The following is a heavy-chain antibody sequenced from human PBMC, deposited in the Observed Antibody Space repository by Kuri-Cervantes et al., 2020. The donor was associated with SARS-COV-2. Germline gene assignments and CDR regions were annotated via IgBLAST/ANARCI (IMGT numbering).Heavy chain of an antibody. CDR3: ARSCSGRSCFSDYSGLDV. CDR2: SIPIFGTA. V-gene: IGHV1-69*06. Sequence: SVKVSCKASGGTFSSYAISWVRQAPGQGLEWMGGSIPIFGTANYAQKFQGRVTITADKSTSTAYMELSSLRSEDTAVYYCARSCSGRSCFSDYSGLDVWGQGTTVTVSS. J-gene: IGHJ6*02. CDR1: GGTFSSYA. D-gene: IGHD2-15*01.